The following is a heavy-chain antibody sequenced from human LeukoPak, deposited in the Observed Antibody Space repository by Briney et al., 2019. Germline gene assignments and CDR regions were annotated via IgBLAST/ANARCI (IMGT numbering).Heavy chain of an antibody. D-gene: IGHD3-10*01. CDR1: GYTFTSYC. J-gene: IGHJ3*02. CDR3: ARDYSSYYGSGRGVLNAFDI. CDR2: INPSGGST. Sequence: ASVKVSCKASGYTFTSYCMHWVRQAPGQGLEWMGIINPSGGSTSYAQKFQGRVTMTRDTSTSTVYMELSSLRSEDTAVYYCARDYSSYYGSGRGVLNAFDIWGQGTMVTVSS. V-gene: IGHV1-46*03.